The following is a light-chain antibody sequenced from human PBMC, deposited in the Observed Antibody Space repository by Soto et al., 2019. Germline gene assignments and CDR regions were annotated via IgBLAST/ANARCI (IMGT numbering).Light chain of an antibody. CDR1: QSITNY. CDR2: AAS. CDR3: QQSNSSPPT. Sequence: DIQMTQSPSALSASVGDRVTITCRASQSITNYLNLYQHKPGQAPNLLIYAASTLQAGVPSRFRGSGSGTDFTLTISSLQPEDFATYFCQQSNSSPPTFGGGTKVYIK. J-gene: IGKJ4*01. V-gene: IGKV1-39*01.